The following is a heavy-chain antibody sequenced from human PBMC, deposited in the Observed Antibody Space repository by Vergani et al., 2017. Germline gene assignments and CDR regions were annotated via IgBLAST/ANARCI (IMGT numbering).Heavy chain of an antibody. J-gene: IGHJ3*02. D-gene: IGHD4-17*01. V-gene: IGHV3-30*04. CDR2: ISYDGSNK. CDR3: RMTTVTHRSRDAFDI. Sequence: QVQLVESGGGLVKPGGSLRLSCAASGFTFSSYAMHWVRQAPGKGLEWVAVISYDGSNKYYADSVKGRFTISRDNSKNTLYLQMNSLRAEDTAVYYCRMTTVTHRSRDAFDIWGQGTMVTVSS. CDR1: GFTFSSYA.